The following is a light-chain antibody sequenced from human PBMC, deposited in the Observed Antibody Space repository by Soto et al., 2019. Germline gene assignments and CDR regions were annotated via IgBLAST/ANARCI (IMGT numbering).Light chain of an antibody. J-gene: IGKJ1*01. Sequence: EVLMTQSPDTLSVSPGERVTLSFTASQSFGAKVDWYHHRAGTAPRLLSYWASSRATGSPDRFSGSGSGTDFTLTSSRLAPEDFAVYYCQQYGSATETFGQGTKVEIK. CDR1: QSFGAK. CDR2: WAS. V-gene: IGKV3-20*01. CDR3: QQYGSATET.